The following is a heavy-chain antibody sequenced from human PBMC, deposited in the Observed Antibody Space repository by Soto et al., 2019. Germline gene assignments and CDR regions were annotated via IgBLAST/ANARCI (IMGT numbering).Heavy chain of an antibody. J-gene: IGHJ4*02. Sequence: VGSLRLSCAASGFTFSSYAMGWVRQGPGKGLEWVAVVSIGGSTHYADSVRGRFTISRDNSKNTLSLQMNSLTAEDTAVYFCAKRRGAGEHFDYWGQGALVTVSS. CDR1: GFTFSSYA. CDR2: VSIGGST. D-gene: IGHD2-15*01. CDR3: AKRRGAGEHFDY. V-gene: IGHV3-23*01.